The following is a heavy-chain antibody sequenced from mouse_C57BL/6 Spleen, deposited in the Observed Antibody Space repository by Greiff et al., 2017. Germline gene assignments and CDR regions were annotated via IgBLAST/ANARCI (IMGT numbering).Heavy chain of an antibody. J-gene: IGHJ2*01. Sequence: EVKVVESGPGLAKPSQTLSLTCSVTGYSITSDYWNWIRKFPGNKLEYMGYISYSGSTYYNPSLKSRISITRDTSKNQYYLQLNSVTTEDTATYYCARSLLLRFYYFDYWGQGTTLTVSS. CDR2: ISYSGST. CDR1: GYSITSDY. D-gene: IGHD1-1*01. V-gene: IGHV3-8*01. CDR3: ARSLLLRFYYFDY.